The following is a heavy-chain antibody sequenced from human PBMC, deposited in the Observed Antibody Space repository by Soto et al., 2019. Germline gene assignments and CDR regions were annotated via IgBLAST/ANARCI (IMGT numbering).Heavy chain of an antibody. Sequence: QVQLQESGPGLVKPSETLSLTCTVSGGSISSYYWSWIRQPPGKGLEWIGYIYYSGSTNYNPSLKSRVTISVDTSKNQFSLKLSSVTAADTAVYYCARGFVGVDNWNYGSYYYYYMDVWGKGTTVTVSS. D-gene: IGHD1-7*01. CDR3: ARGFVGVDNWNYGSYYYYYMDV. V-gene: IGHV4-59*01. CDR2: IYYSGST. CDR1: GGSISSYY. J-gene: IGHJ6*03.